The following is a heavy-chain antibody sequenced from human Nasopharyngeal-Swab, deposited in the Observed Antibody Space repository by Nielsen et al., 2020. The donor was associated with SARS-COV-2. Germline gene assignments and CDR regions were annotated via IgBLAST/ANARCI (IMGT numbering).Heavy chain of an antibody. D-gene: IGHD3-3*01. J-gene: IGHJ6*03. CDR1: GYTFTSYD. Sequence: SVKVSCKASGYTFTSYDINWVRQATGQGLEWMGWMNPNSGNTGYAQKFQGRVTMTRNTSISTAYMELSSLRSEDTAVYYCATTHKSTYYDFWSGYSNSYYYYMDVWGKGTTVTVSS. CDR2: MNPNSGNT. CDR3: ATTHKSTYYDFWSGYSNSYYYYMDV. V-gene: IGHV1-8*01.